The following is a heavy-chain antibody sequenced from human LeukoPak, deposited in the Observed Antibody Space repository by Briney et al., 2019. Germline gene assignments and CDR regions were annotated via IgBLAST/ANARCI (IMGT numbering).Heavy chain of an antibody. V-gene: IGHV3-48*01. CDR1: GFTFSHHN. Sequence: GGSLRLSCAASGFTFSHHNMNWVRQVPGKGLESISYISSSGNTIYYADSVKGRFTISRDNSKNTLYLQMNSLRAEDTAVYYCARVTLRGYSGYGFFGLTEFDPWGQGTLVTVSS. J-gene: IGHJ5*02. D-gene: IGHD5-12*01. CDR3: ARVTLRGYSGYGFFGLTEFDP. CDR2: ISSSGNTI.